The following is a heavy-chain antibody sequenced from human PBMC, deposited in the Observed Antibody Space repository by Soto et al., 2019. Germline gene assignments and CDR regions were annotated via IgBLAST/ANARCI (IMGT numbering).Heavy chain of an antibody. Sequence: SETLSLTCTVSGGSISSSSYYWGWIRQPPGKGLEWIGSIYYSGSIYYNPSLKSRVTISVDTSKNQFSLKLSSVTAADTAVYYCARRYSSSWYGYYGMDVWGQGTTVTVSS. CDR1: GGSISSSSYY. J-gene: IGHJ6*02. D-gene: IGHD6-13*01. V-gene: IGHV4-39*01. CDR3: ARRYSSSWYGYYGMDV. CDR2: IYYSGSI.